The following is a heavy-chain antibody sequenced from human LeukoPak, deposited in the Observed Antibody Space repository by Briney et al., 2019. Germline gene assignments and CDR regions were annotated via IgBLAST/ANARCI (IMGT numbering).Heavy chain of an antibody. CDR3: ARESQDIVATNPFDI. Sequence: PGGSLRLSCAASAFTFSSYGMSWVRQAPGKGLEWVSDISGSGDSTNYADSVKGRFTISRDNSKNTLYLQMNSLRAEDTAVYYCARESQDIVATNPFDIWGQGTMVTVSS. D-gene: IGHD5-12*01. CDR2: ISGSGDST. J-gene: IGHJ3*02. CDR1: AFTFSSYG. V-gene: IGHV3-23*01.